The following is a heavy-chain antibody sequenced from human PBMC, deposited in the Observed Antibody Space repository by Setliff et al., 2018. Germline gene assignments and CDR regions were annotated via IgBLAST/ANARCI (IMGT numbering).Heavy chain of an antibody. D-gene: IGHD3-3*01. CDR1: GFTLTSYP. J-gene: IGHJ3*02. V-gene: IGHV1-3*01. Sequence: ASVKVSCKASGFTLTSYPIHWVRQAPGQRLEWMGWISPDNGNRKYSQRFQGRVTITRDTSASTVFLELSTLRSEDTVVYYCTRDFLGATASFDIWGQGTMVTVSS. CDR2: ISPDNGNR. CDR3: TRDFLGATASFDI.